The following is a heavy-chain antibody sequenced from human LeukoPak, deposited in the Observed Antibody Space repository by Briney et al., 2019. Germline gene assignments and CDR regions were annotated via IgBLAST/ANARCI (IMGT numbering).Heavy chain of an antibody. J-gene: IGHJ5*02. CDR1: GYTLTELS. CDR2: FDPEDGET. Sequence: ASVKVSCKVSGYTLTELSMHWVRQAPGKGLEWMGGFDPEDGETIYAQKFQGRVTITRDTSASTAYMELSSLRSEDTAIYYCARGAFLLGYCSGDSCYLNWFDPWGQGTLVTVSS. V-gene: IGHV1-24*01. CDR3: ARGAFLLGYCSGDSCYLNWFDP. D-gene: IGHD2-15*01.